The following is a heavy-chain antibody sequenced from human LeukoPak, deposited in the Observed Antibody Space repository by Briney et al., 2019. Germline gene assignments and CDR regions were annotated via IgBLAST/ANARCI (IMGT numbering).Heavy chain of an antibody. CDR3: ARDCIGCLGFDY. V-gene: IGHV1-18*01. CDR1: GYTFTNYG. J-gene: IGHJ4*02. D-gene: IGHD5/OR15-5a*01. CDR2: VNAYADDT. Sequence: RASVKVSCKASGYTFTNYGISWVRQAPGQGLEWMGWVNAYADDTNYVQKFRGRITMTTDTSTSTAYVELRSLRSDDTAVYYCARDCIGCLGFDYWGQGTLVTVSS.